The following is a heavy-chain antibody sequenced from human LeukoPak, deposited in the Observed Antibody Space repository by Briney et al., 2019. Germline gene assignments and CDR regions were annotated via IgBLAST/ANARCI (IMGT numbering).Heavy chain of an antibody. CDR2: ISYDGSNK. V-gene: IGHV3-30*03. Sequence: GGSLRLSCAASGFTFSSYGMHWVRQAPGKGLEWVAVISYDGSNKYYADSVKGRFTISRDNSKNTLYLQMNSLRAEDTAVYYCATTGYDSSGYYNDYWGQGTLVTVFS. J-gene: IGHJ4*02. CDR1: GFTFSSYG. D-gene: IGHD3-22*01. CDR3: ATTGYDSSGYYNDY.